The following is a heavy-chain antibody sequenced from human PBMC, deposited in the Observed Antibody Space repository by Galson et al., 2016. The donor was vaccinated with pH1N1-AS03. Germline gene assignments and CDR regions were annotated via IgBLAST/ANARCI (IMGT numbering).Heavy chain of an antibody. J-gene: IGHJ4*02. CDR2: ISAHSGHA. Sequence: SVKVSCKASGYTFSNYAFSWLRQTPGQGLEWMGWISAHSGHASYAQAFQGRVSMTIDAYTTTTYMELRSLTTDDTAVYFCARDRTTVTETPLSDYWGKGTRLTVSS. CDR3: ARDRTTVTETPLSDY. D-gene: IGHD4-17*01. CDR1: GYTFSNYA. V-gene: IGHV1-18*01.